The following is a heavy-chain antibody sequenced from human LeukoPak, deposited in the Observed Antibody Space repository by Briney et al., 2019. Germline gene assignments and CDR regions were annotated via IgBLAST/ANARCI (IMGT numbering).Heavy chain of an antibody. V-gene: IGHV3-23*01. D-gene: IGHD2-2*01. J-gene: IGHJ3*02. Sequence: GGSLRLSWAASGFTFTSYAMGWVRQAPGEGLEWVSAISGRGGSTYFAYSVKGRFTLPRHNSKNTLYLQMNSLRADDTAVYYCAKDRGHCSSTSCPLSAFDIWGQGTMVTVSS. CDR1: GFTFTSYA. CDR2: ISGRGGST. CDR3: AKDRGHCSSTSCPLSAFDI.